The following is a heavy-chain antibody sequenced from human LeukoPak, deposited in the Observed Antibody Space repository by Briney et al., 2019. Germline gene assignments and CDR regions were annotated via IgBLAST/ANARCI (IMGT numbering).Heavy chain of an antibody. Sequence: ASVKVSCKASGYTFTGYYMHWVRQAPGQGLEWMGWINPSSGGTNYAQKFQGRVTLTRDTSISTAYMELSRLRSDDTAVYYCASLPGIAVAGDEYYFDYWGQGTLVTVSS. CDR1: GYTFTGYY. CDR2: INPSSGGT. CDR3: ASLPGIAVAGDEYYFDY. D-gene: IGHD6-19*01. J-gene: IGHJ4*02. V-gene: IGHV1-2*02.